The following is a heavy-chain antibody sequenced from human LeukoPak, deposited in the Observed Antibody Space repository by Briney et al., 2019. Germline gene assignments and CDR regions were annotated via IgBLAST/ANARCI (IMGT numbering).Heavy chain of an antibody. Sequence: SETLSLTCTVSGGSISSYYWSWIRQPPGKGLEWIGYIHTSGSANYNPSLKSRVTISVDTSKNQFSLKLSSVTAADTAVYYCARQNWNRDAFDIWGQGTMVTVSS. CDR1: GGSISSYY. CDR3: ARQNWNRDAFDI. V-gene: IGHV4-4*09. D-gene: IGHD1-1*01. J-gene: IGHJ3*02. CDR2: IHTSGSA.